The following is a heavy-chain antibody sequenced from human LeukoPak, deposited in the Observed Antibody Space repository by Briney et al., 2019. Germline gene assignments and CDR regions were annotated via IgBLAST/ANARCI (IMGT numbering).Heavy chain of an antibody. D-gene: IGHD2-2*01. Sequence: GGSLRLSCAASGFTFSDYYMSWIRQAPGKGLEWVSYIATSDRTIYYADSVKGRFTISRDNAKNSLYLQMNSLRAEDTAVYYCARETDSTLFDYWGQGTLVTVSS. V-gene: IGHV3-11*04. CDR2: IATSDRTI. CDR1: GFTFSDYY. CDR3: ARETDSTLFDY. J-gene: IGHJ4*02.